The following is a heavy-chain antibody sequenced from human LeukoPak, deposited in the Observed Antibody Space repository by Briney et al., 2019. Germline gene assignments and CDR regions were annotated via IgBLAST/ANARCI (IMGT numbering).Heavy chain of an antibody. CDR1: GGSISSYY. Sequence: SETLSLTCTVSGGSISSYYWSWIRQPPGKGLEWIGYIYYSGSTNYNPSLKSRVTISVDTSKNQFSLKLSSVTAADTAVYYCARDTGTYYYDSSSDGAFDIWGQGTMVTVSS. V-gene: IGHV4-59*01. CDR2: IYYSGST. CDR3: ARDTGTYYYDSSSDGAFDI. J-gene: IGHJ3*02. D-gene: IGHD3-22*01.